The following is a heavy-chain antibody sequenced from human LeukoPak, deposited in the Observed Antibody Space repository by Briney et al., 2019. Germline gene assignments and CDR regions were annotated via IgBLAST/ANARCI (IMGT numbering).Heavy chain of an antibody. J-gene: IGHJ4*02. V-gene: IGHV3-23*01. D-gene: IGHD6-13*01. Sequence: GGSLRLSCAASGLTFSNYAMSWVRQAPGKGLESVSDIRSTGGTTAYADSVKGRFTISRDNSRNTLYLQMNSLRAEDTAVYYCARADRYGTTWYGRVDYWGQGTLVTVSS. CDR1: GLTFSNYA. CDR3: ARADRYGTTWYGRVDY. CDR2: IRSTGGTT.